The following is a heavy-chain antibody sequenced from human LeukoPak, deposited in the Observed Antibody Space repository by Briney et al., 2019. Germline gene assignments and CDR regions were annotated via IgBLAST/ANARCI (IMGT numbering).Heavy chain of an antibody. CDR3: ARGPDYGGGYYMDV. Sequence: SETLSLTCAVSGGPLTSYYWTWIRQPPGKGLEWIGFIYYRGSTNYNPSLESRVTISVDTSKNQFSLKLSSVTAADTAVYYCARGPDYGGGYYMDVWGKGTTVTVSS. J-gene: IGHJ6*03. CDR2: IYYRGST. D-gene: IGHD4-17*01. V-gene: IGHV4-59*08. CDR1: GGPLTSYY.